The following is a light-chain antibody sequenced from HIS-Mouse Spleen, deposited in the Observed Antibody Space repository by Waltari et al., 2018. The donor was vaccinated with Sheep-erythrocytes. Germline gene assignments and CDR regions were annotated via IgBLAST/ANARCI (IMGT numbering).Light chain of an antibody. CDR2: AAS. V-gene: IGKV1-39*01. CDR1: QGISSY. CDR3: QQSYSTPMYT. J-gene: IGKJ2*01. Sequence: IQLTQSPSSLSASVGDRVTITCRASQGISSYLNWYQQKPGKAPKLLIYAASSLQSGVPSRFSGSGSGTDFTLTISSLQPEDFATYYCQQSYSTPMYTFGQGTKLEIK.